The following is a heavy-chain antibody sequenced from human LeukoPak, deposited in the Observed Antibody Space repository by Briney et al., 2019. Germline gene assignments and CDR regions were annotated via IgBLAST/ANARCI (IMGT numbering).Heavy chain of an antibody. CDR1: GFTFSSYS. Sequence: GGSLRLSCAASGFTFSSYSMNWVRQAPGKGLGWVSSISSSSSYIYYADSVKGRFTISRDNAKNSLYLQMNSLRAEDTAVYYCARARQLYKHNWFDPWGQGTLVTVSS. CDR3: ARARQLYKHNWFDP. CDR2: ISSSSSYI. D-gene: IGHD3-3*02. J-gene: IGHJ5*02. V-gene: IGHV3-21*01.